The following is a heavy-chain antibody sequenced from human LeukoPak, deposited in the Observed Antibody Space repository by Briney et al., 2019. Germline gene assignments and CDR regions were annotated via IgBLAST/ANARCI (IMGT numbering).Heavy chain of an antibody. Sequence: GGSLRLSCAASGFTFSSYWMHWVRQAPGNGLVWVSRINSDGSSTSYADSVKGRFTISRDNAKNMLYLQMNSLRAEDTAVYYCARRLADIGYGMDVWGQGTTVTVSS. D-gene: IGHD2-15*01. V-gene: IGHV3-74*01. CDR1: GFTFSSYW. CDR3: ARRLADIGYGMDV. CDR2: INSDGSST. J-gene: IGHJ6*02.